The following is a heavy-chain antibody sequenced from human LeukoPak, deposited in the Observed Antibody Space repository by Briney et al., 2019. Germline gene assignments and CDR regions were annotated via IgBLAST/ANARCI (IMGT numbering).Heavy chain of an antibody. CDR3: ARDRIAVAKPYGMDV. J-gene: IGHJ6*02. CDR1: GFTFSSYS. D-gene: IGHD6-19*01. CDR2: ISSSSSTI. Sequence: GGSLRLSCAASGFTFSSYSMNWVRQAPGKGLEWVSYISSSSSTIYYADSVKGRFTISRDNAKNSLYLQMNSLRAEDTAVYYCARDRIAVAKPYGMDVWGQGTMVTVSS. V-gene: IGHV3-48*01.